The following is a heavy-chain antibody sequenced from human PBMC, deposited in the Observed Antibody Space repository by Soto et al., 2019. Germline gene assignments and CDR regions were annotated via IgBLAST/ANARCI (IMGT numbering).Heavy chain of an antibody. CDR1: XFXFXSYS. D-gene: IGHD3-10*01. CDR2: ISSSSSYI. CDR3: ARNVLTGSPPY. J-gene: IGHJ4*02. Sequence: EVQLVESGGGLVKPGGSLRLXCXXXXFXFXSYSMXXVRQAPGKGLEWVSSISSSSSYIYYADSVKGRFTISRDNAKNSLYLQMNSLRAEDTAVYYCARNVLTGSPPYWGQGTLVTVSS. V-gene: IGHV3-21*01.